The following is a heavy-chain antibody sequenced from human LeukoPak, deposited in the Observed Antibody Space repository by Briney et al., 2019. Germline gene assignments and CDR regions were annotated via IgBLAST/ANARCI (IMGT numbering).Heavy chain of an antibody. CDR2: IRSKANSYAT. D-gene: IGHD5-12*01. J-gene: IGHJ4*02. Sequence: GGSLRLSCAASGFTFSGSAMHWVRQASGKGLEGVGRIRSKANSYATAYAASVKGRFTISRDDSKNTAYLQMNSLKTEDTAVYYCTSHFQAGYGNRDWGHFDYWGQGTLVTVSS. CDR1: GFTFSGSA. CDR3: TSHFQAGYGNRDWGHFDY. V-gene: IGHV3-73*01.